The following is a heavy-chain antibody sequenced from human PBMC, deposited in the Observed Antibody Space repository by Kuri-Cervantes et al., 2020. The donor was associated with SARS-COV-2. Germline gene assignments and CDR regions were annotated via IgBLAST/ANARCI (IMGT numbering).Heavy chain of an antibody. D-gene: IGHD3-16*01. Sequence: GESLKISCAASGFTFSSYDMNWVRQAPGKGLEWVAVISYDGSTKYYADSVGGRFTISRDNSKNTLYLQMNSRRAEDTAVYYCARVGAAPNDAFDIWGQGTMVTVSS. CDR2: ISYDGSTK. V-gene: IGHV3-30-3*01. CDR1: GFTFSSYD. J-gene: IGHJ3*02. CDR3: ARVGAAPNDAFDI.